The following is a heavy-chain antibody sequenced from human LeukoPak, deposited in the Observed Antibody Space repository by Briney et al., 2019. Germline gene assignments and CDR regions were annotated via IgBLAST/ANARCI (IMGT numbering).Heavy chain of an antibody. D-gene: IGHD3-10*01. Sequence: GGSLRLSCAASGFIFSNYELTWVRQAPGKGLEWISFISNSGSTIYYADSVKGRFTISRDNSNNTLNLQMNSLRAEDTAVYYCARDLVWFGEPKGYYNYMDVWGKGTTVTVSS. CDR2: ISNSGSTI. J-gene: IGHJ6*03. CDR1: GFIFSNYE. CDR3: ARDLVWFGEPKGYYNYMDV. V-gene: IGHV3-48*03.